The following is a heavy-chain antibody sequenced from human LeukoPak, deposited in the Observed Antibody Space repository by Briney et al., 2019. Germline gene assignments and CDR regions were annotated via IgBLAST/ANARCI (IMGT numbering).Heavy chain of an antibody. J-gene: IGHJ6*02. CDR1: GFTVNSDY. CDR2: INSGGNT. V-gene: IGHV3-66*02. CDR3: ARDPVLPNGLDV. D-gene: IGHD4/OR15-4a*01. Sequence: GESLRFSCAASGFTVNSDYMTWVRQAPGKGLEWVSAINSGGNTYYADSVKGRFTISRDNPKNTLYLQMSSLGPEDTAVYYCARDPVLPNGLDVWGQGTTVTVSS.